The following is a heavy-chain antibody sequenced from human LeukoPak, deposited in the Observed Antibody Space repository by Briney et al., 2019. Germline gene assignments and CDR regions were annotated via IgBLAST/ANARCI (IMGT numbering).Heavy chain of an antibody. V-gene: IGHV3-23*01. CDR2: IDKIGVGT. J-gene: IGHJ4*02. CDR3: AKDYVVGSIDY. Sequence: PGGSLRLSCAASGFTFSIYAMSWIRQAPGKGLEWVSSIDKIGVGTYYADSVRGRFTISRDNSKNTLFLQMNSLRAEDSAVYYCAKDYVVGSIDYWGQGTLVTVSS. D-gene: IGHD2-21*01. CDR1: GFTFSIYA.